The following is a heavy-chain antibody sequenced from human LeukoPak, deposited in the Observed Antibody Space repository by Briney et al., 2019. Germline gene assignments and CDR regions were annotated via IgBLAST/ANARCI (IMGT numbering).Heavy chain of an antibody. D-gene: IGHD1-14*01. CDR2: IKQDGSDR. CDR3: AKDPEFKAEDAFDI. V-gene: IGHV3-7*03. J-gene: IGHJ3*02. Sequence: GGSLRLSCAASGFNFSSYWMSWVRQAPGKGLEWVANIKQDGSDRYYGDSVKGRFTISRDNSKNTLYLQMNSLRAEDTAVYYCAKDPEFKAEDAFDIWGQGTMVTVSS. CDR1: GFNFSSYW.